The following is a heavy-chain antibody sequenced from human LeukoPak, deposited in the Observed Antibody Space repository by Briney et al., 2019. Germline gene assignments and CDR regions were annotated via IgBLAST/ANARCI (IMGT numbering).Heavy chain of an antibody. CDR1: GGTFSGYA. D-gene: IGHD1-1*01. V-gene: IGHV1-69*05. CDR2: IIPIFGTA. Sequence: GASVKVSCKASGGTFSGYAISWVRQAPGQGLEWMGGIIPIFGTANYAQKFQGRVTITTDESTSTAYMELSSLRSEDTAVYYCARGNRWNRFDYWGQGTLVTVSS. J-gene: IGHJ4*02. CDR3: ARGNRWNRFDY.